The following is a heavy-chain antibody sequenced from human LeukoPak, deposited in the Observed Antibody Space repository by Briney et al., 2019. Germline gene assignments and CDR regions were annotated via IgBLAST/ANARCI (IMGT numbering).Heavy chain of an antibody. CDR2: IYHSGST. CDR3: ARELKNYFDY. Sequence: SETLSLTCTVSGYSISSGYYWGWTRQPPGKGLEWIGSIYHSGSTYYKPSLKSRVTISVDTSKNQFSLKLSSVTAADTVVYYCARELKNYFDYWGQGTLVTVSS. J-gene: IGHJ4*02. V-gene: IGHV4-38-2*02. CDR1: GYSISSGYY.